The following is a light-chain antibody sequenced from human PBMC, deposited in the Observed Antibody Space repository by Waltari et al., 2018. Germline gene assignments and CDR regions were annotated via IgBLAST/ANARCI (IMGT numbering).Light chain of an antibody. J-gene: IGLJ3*02. Sequence: QSALTQPASVSGSPGQSITISCTGTSSDVGGYNYVSWYQQHPGKAPKLMIYDVSNRTSGVSNRFSGSKSGNTASLTISGLQAEDEADYYCSSYTSSRRGVFGGGTKLTVL. V-gene: IGLV2-14*01. CDR2: DVS. CDR1: SSDVGGYNY. CDR3: SSYTSSRRGV.